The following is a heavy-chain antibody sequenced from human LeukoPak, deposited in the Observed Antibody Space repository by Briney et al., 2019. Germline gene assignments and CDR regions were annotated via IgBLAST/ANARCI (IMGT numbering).Heavy chain of an antibody. V-gene: IGHV3-23*01. J-gene: IGHJ4*02. D-gene: IGHD3-10*01. CDR2: ISGSGGST. CDR1: GFTFSSYA. CDR3: ARDRSGSYSYPREIDY. Sequence: GGSLRLSCAASGFTFSSYAMSWVRQAPGKGLEWVSAISGSGGSTYYADSVKGRFTISRDNSKNTLYLQMNSLRAEDTAVYYCARDRSGSYSYPREIDYWGQGTLVTVSS.